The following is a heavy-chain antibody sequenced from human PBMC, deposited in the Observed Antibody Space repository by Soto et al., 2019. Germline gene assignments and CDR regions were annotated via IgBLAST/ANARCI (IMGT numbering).Heavy chain of an antibody. CDR1: GFTFSSYW. CDR3: ARAYASGDYWN. V-gene: IGHV3-7*01. D-gene: IGHD4-17*01. CDR2: IKEDGSEK. Sequence: EVQLVESGGGLVQPGGSLRLSCAASGFTFSSYWMSWVRQAPGKGLEWVANIKEDGSEKYYVDSVKGRFTISRDNAKNSLYLQMSSLRVEDTAVYYCARAYASGDYWNWGQGNLVTVSS. J-gene: IGHJ1*01.